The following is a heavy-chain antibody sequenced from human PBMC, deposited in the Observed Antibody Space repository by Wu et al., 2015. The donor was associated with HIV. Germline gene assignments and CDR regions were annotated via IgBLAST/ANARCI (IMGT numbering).Heavy chain of an antibody. Sequence: QVQLVQSGAEVKKPGSSVKVSCKSFGDTFSTDDIHWVRQAPGRGLEWMGGIIPLFGTTDYSQIFQGRITITTDESTSTAYLRLTTLRSEDTAVYYCATPRSPGFSSAWPTYFDYWGQGTLVTVSS. V-gene: IGHV1-69*05. J-gene: IGHJ4*02. D-gene: IGHD6-19*01. CDR3: ATPRSPGFSSAWPTYFDY. CDR2: IIPLFGTT. CDR1: GDTFSTDD.